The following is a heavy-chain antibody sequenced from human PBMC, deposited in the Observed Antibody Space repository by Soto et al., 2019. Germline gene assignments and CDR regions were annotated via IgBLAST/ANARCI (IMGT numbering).Heavy chain of an antibody. CDR1: GYTFTGYY. D-gene: IGHD2-2*01. V-gene: IGHV1-2*02. CDR2: INPNSGGT. CDR3: ARDRIVVVPAAINYYYGMDV. Sequence: QVQLVQSGAEVKKPGASVKVSCKASGYTFTGYYMHWVRQAPGQGLEWMGWINPNSGGTNYAQKFKGRVTMTRDTSISTAYMELSRLRSDDTAVYYCARDRIVVVPAAINYYYGMDVWGQGTTVTVSS. J-gene: IGHJ6*02.